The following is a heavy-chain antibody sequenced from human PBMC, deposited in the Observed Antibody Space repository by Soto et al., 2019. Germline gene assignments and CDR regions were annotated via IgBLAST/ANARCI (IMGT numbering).Heavy chain of an antibody. CDR3: ARTHNGEYEDFDY. V-gene: IGHV2-5*02. CDR2: IYWDDDK. CDR1: GFSLSTTGLG. Sequence: QITLKESGPTLVRPTQTLTLTCTVSGFSLSTTGLGVGWIRQPPGKALEWLVLIYWDDDKRYSPSLKSRLSIPKDTSKNQVVLTMTNVDLVDTATYYCARTHNGEYEDFDYWGRGILVTVSS. D-gene: IGHD2-8*01. J-gene: IGHJ4*02.